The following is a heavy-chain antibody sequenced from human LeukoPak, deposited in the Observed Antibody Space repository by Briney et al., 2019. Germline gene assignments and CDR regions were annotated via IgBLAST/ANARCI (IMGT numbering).Heavy chain of an antibody. CDR1: GFTFSDYY. J-gene: IGHJ5*02. D-gene: IGHD4-11*01. CDR3: ARDLTVTTSWFDP. Sequence: GGSLRLSRAASGFTFSDYYMSWIRQAPGKGLEWVSYISSSGSTIYYADSVKGRFTISRDNAKNSLYLQMNSLRAEDTAVYYCARDLTVTTSWFDPWGQGTLVAVSS. CDR2: ISSSGSTI. V-gene: IGHV3-11*01.